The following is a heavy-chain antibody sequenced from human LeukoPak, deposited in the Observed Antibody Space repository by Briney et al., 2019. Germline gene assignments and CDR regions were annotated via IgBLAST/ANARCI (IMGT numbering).Heavy chain of an antibody. V-gene: IGHV3-23*01. Sequence: GGSLRLSCAASGFTLSSYSMNWVRQAPGKGLEWVSIISGSGGSTHYADSVKGRFTISRDNSKNTLYLQMNSLGAEDTAVFYCAKGIATSRHYYYVMDVWGQGTTVTVSS. D-gene: IGHD6-13*01. J-gene: IGHJ6*02. CDR3: AKGIATSRHYYYVMDV. CDR2: ISGSGGST. CDR1: GFTLSSYS.